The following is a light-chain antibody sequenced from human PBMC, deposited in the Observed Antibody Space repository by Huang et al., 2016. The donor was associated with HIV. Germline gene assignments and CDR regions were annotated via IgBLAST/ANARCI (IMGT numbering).Light chain of an antibody. J-gene: IGKJ1*01. Sequence: EIVLTQSPGTLFLSPGERATLSCRASQSVSSSYLAWYQQKPGQAPRLVIHGASSRATGIPDRFSGSGSGTDFTLTISRLEPEDFAVYYCQQYGTSPQTFGQGTKVEIE. CDR3: QQYGTSPQT. V-gene: IGKV3-20*01. CDR2: GAS. CDR1: QSVSSSY.